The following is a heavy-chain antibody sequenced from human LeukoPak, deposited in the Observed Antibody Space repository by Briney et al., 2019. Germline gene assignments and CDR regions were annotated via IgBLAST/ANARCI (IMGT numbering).Heavy chain of an antibody. J-gene: IGHJ4*02. D-gene: IGHD4/OR15-4a*01. Sequence: GGSLRLSCAASGFTFSSYGMSWVRQAPGQGLEWVSVMSDRGVGTYSADSVKGRFTISRDNSKNTLYLQMHSLRAEDTAVYYCAKKDSGANYDLDYWGQGTLVTVSS. CDR3: AKKDSGANYDLDY. CDR2: MSDRGVGT. V-gene: IGHV3-23*01. CDR1: GFTFSSYG.